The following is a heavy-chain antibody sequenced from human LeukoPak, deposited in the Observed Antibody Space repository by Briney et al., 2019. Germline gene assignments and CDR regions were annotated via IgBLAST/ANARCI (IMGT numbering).Heavy chain of an antibody. J-gene: IGHJ4*02. CDR1: GFTFSSYS. CDR3: ARDDPTGTTGQDY. CDR2: ISSSSSYI. Sequence: TGGSLRLSCAASGFTFSSYSMNWVRQAPGKGLEWVSSISSSSSYIYYADSVKGRFTISRDNAKNSPYLQMNSLRAEDTAVYYCARDDPTGTTGQDYWGQGTLVTVSS. D-gene: IGHD1-1*01. V-gene: IGHV3-21*01.